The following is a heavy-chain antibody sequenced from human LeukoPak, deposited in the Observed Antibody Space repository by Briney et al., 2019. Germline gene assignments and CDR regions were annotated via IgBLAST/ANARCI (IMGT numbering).Heavy chain of an antibody. J-gene: IGHJ5*02. Sequence: SETLSLTCAVYGGSFSGYYWSWIRQPPGKGLEWIGEINHSGSTNYNPSLKSRVTISVDTSKNQFSLKLSSVTATDTAVYYCARGTTVSPPNWFDPWGQGTLVTVSS. CDR1: GGSFSGYY. CDR3: ARGTTVSPPNWFDP. D-gene: IGHD4-17*01. CDR2: INHSGST. V-gene: IGHV4-34*01.